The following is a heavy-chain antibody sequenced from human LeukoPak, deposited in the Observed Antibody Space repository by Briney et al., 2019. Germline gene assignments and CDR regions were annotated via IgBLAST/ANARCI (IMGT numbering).Heavy chain of an antibody. CDR1: GYTFTKYY. D-gene: IGHD6-19*01. CDR3: ARDGVAGTYYFDF. CDR2: ISPSGGST. J-gene: IGHJ4*02. Sequence: ASVNVSCKASGYTFTKYYMHWVRQAPGQVLEWMGMISPSGGSTSYPQKFQDRVTLTRDTSTSTVYMELSSLRSEDTALYFCARDGVAGTYYFDFWGQGTLVTVSS. V-gene: IGHV1-46*01.